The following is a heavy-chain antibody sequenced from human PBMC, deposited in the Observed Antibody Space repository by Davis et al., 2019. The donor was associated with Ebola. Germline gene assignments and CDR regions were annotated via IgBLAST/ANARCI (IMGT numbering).Heavy chain of an antibody. CDR3: ASSPSYGGNIPRSGMDV. CDR2: IYYSGST. J-gene: IGHJ6*02. V-gene: IGHV4-30-4*01. Sequence: PSETLSLTCTVSGGSISSGDYYWSWIRQPPGKGLEWIGYIYYSGSTYYNPSLKSRVTISVDTSKNQFSLKLSSVTAADTAVYYCASSPSYGGNIPRSGMDVWGQGTTVTVSS. D-gene: IGHD4-23*01. CDR1: GGSISSGDYY.